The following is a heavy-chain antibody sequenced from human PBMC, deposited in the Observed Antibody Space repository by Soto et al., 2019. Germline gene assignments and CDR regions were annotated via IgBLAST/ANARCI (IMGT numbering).Heavy chain of an antibody. CDR3: ARTGIVVVPAAIRYYYGMDV. V-gene: IGHV5-10-1*01. Sequence: PVLPQKVSYKGSGYSFTNYWISWVRQMPGKGLEWMGRIDPSDSYTNYSPSFQGHVTISADKSISTAYLQWSSLKASDTAMYYCARTGIVVVPAAIRYYYGMDVWGQGTTVTVSS. J-gene: IGHJ6*02. CDR2: IDPSDSYT. CDR1: GYSFTNYW. D-gene: IGHD2-2*02.